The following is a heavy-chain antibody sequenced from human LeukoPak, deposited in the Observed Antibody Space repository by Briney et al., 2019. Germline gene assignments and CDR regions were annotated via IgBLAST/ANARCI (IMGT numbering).Heavy chain of an antibody. J-gene: IGHJ4*02. CDR2: ISPSGTVI. D-gene: IGHD3-10*01. Sequence: SGGSLRLFCSASGFTFTDCYMSWLRHAPGKGLVGVSYISPSGTVIYYGDSVKGRFTISRDNAKKSLYLQMNSLRAEDTAVYYCARDYNCWGQGTLVTVSS. CDR1: GFTFTDCY. CDR3: ARDYNC. V-gene: IGHV3-11*01.